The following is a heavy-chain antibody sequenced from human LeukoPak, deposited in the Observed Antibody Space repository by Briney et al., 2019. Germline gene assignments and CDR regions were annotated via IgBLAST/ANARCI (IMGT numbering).Heavy chain of an antibody. CDR1: GGSISSSSYY. V-gene: IGHV4-39*07. CDR3: ARETSDSSSSHFDY. Sequence: SETLSLTCTVSGGSISSSSYYWGWIRQPPGKGLEWIGSIYYSGSTYYNPSLKSRVTISVDTSKNQFSLKLSSVTAADTAVYYCARETSDSSSSHFDYWGQGTLVTVSS. D-gene: IGHD6-13*01. J-gene: IGHJ4*02. CDR2: IYYSGST.